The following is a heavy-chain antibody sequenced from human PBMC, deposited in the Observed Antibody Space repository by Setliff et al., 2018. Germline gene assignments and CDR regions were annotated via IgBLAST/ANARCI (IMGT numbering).Heavy chain of an antibody. CDR1: GGSISSGNYY. D-gene: IGHD3-10*01. V-gene: IGHV4-39*01. CDR2: IYYSGST. CDR3: ARHKSNGSGSYPSLYMDV. Sequence: NPSETLSLTCRVSGGSISSGNYYWGLIRQPPGKGLEWVATIYYSGSTYSNPSLKSRLIISVDAPDNQFSVKLSSVTAASTAVYYCARHKSNGSGSYPSLYMDVWGKGIMVTVSS. J-gene: IGHJ6*03.